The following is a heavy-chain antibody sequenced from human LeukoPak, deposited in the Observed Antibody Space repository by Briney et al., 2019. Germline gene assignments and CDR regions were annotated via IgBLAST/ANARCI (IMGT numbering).Heavy chain of an antibody. CDR2: TKQVGSVK. CDR1: GFTFSRYW. V-gene: IGHV3-7*01. J-gene: IGHJ4*02. Sequence: GGSLRLSCAASGFTFSRYWMSWVRQAPGKGLEWVANTKQVGSVKYYVDSVKGRFTISRDNAKNSLYLQMNSLRAEDTAVYYCARDQTVTVPLGLIDYWGRGTLVTVSS. D-gene: IGHD4-17*01. CDR3: ARDQTVTVPLGLIDY.